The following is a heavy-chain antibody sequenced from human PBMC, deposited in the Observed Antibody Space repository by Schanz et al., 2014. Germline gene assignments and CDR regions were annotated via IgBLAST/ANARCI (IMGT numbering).Heavy chain of an antibody. CDR1: GFTFSGYS. V-gene: IGHV3-48*01. CDR3: AKTVPAYNPFDS. J-gene: IGHJ4*02. Sequence: EVQLVESGGGLVQPGGSLRLSCAASGFTFSGYSMNWVRQAPGKGLEWVAYISSSSTRYYADSVKGRFTISRDNSKNTLYLQMDSLRAEDTAVYFCAKTVPAYNPFDSWGQGTLVTVSS. CDR2: ISSSSTR. D-gene: IGHD1-1*01.